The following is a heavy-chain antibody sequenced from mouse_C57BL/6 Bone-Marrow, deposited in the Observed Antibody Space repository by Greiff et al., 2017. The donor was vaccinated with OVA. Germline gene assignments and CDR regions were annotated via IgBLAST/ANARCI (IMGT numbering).Heavy chain of an antibody. Sequence: SGAELVRPGTSVKVSCKASGYAFTNYLIEWVKQRPGQGLEWIGVINPGSGGTNYNEKFKGKATLTADKSSSTAYMQLSSLTSEDSAVYFCARSYYGNYGFAYWGQGTLVTVSA. CDR1: GYAFTNYL. CDR3: ARSYYGNYGFAY. CDR2: INPGSGGT. V-gene: IGHV1-54*01. J-gene: IGHJ3*01. D-gene: IGHD2-1*01.